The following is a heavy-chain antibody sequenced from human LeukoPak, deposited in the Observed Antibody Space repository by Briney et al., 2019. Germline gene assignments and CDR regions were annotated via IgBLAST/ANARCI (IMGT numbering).Heavy chain of an antibody. J-gene: IGHJ4*02. V-gene: IGHV3-33*08. CDR3: ARSQIAVAGAFDY. D-gene: IGHD6-19*01. Sequence: GGSLRLSCTASGFTFSSYDMHWVRQAPGKGLEWVAVIWYDGSNKYYADSVKGRFTISRDNSKNTLYLQMNSLRAEDTAVYYCARSQIAVAGAFDYWGQGTLVTVSS. CDR1: GFTFSSYD. CDR2: IWYDGSNK.